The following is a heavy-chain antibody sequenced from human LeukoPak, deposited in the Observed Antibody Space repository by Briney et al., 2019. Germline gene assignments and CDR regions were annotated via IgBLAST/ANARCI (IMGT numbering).Heavy chain of an antibody. CDR1: GGSISSGDYY. CDR3: ARAPVGHDFWSGYPPYYYYGMDV. V-gene: IGHV4-30-4*01. Sequence: SETLSLTCTVSGGSISSGDYYWSWIRQPPGKGLEWIGYIYYSGSTYYNPSLKSRVTISVDTSKNQFSLKLSSVTAADTAVYYCARAPVGHDFWSGYPPYYYYGMDVWGQGTTVTVSS. J-gene: IGHJ6*02. CDR2: IYYSGST. D-gene: IGHD3-3*01.